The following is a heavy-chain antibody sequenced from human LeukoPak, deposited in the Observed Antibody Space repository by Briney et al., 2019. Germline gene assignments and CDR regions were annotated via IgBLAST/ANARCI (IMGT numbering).Heavy chain of an antibody. CDR1: SYSISSGYY. J-gene: IGHJ5*02. Sequence: SETLSLTCTVSSYSISSGYYWGWIRQPPGKGLEWIGSIYHSGSTYYNPSLKSRVTISVDTSKNQFSLRLSSVTAADTAVYYCARVPHGETIFGVVLYWLDPWGQGTLVTVSS. CDR2: IYHSGST. V-gene: IGHV4-38-2*02. D-gene: IGHD3-3*01. CDR3: ARVPHGETIFGVVLYWLDP.